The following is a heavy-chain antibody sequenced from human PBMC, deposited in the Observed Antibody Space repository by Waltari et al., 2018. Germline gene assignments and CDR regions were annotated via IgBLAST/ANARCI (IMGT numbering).Heavy chain of an antibody. V-gene: IGHV1-8*01. CDR1: GYTFTSYD. Sequence: QVQLVQSGAEVKKPGASVKVSCKASGYTFTSYDINWVRQATGQGLEWMGWMNPNSGNTGYAQKFQGRVTMTRNTSISTAYMELSSLKASDTAMYYCARHGADILTASYYYGMDVWGQGTTVTVSS. CDR3: ARHGADILTASYYYGMDV. D-gene: IGHD3-9*01. J-gene: IGHJ6*02. CDR2: MNPNSGNT.